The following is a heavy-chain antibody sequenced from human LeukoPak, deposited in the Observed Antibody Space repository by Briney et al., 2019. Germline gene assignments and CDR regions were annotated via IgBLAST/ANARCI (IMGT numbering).Heavy chain of an antibody. CDR2: IYNSGST. Sequence: PSETLSLTCTVSGGSISSYYWYWIRQPPGKGLEWIGYIYNSGSTNYNPSLKSRVTISVDTSKNQFSLKLSSVPAADTAVYYCAGLFGGGSSSGGFVYWGQGTLVTVSS. CDR3: AGLFGGGSSSGGFVY. D-gene: IGHD6-6*01. V-gene: IGHV4-4*09. J-gene: IGHJ4*02. CDR1: GGSISSYY.